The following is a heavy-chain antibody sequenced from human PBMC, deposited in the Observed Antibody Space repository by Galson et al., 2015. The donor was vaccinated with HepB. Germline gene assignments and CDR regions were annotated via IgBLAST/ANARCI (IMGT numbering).Heavy chain of an antibody. CDR2: ISSSSSYI. D-gene: IGHD5-18*01. Sequence: SLRLSCAASGFTFSSYSMNWVRQAPGKGLEWVSSISSSSSYIYYADSVKGRSTISRDNAKNSLYLQMNSLRAEDTAVYYCARGEGGYSYGNRDKNFDYWGQGTLVTVSS. J-gene: IGHJ4*02. V-gene: IGHV3-21*01. CDR3: ARGEGGYSYGNRDKNFDY. CDR1: GFTFSSYS.